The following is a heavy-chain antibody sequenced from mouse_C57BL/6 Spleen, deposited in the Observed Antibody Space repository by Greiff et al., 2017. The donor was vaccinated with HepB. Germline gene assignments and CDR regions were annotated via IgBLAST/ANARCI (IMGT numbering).Heavy chain of an antibody. J-gene: IGHJ4*01. CDR1: GYSITSGYY. CDR2: ISYDGSN. V-gene: IGHV3-6*01. Sequence: EVQLQESGPGLVKPSQSLSLTCSVTGYSITSGYYWNWIRQFPGNKLEWMGYISYDGSNNYNPSLKNRIAITRDTSKNQFFLKLNSVTTEDTATYYCAREDPYGSSPSYAMDYWGQGTSVTVSS. CDR3: AREDPYGSSPSYAMDY. D-gene: IGHD1-1*01.